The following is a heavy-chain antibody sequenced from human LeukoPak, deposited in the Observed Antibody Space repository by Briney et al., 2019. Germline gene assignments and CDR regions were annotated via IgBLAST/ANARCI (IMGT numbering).Heavy chain of an antibody. CDR1: GYTFTSYY. CDR2: INPNSGGT. CDR3: ARDPRYCSSTSCSGHWFDP. J-gene: IGHJ5*02. V-gene: IGHV1-2*02. Sequence: GASVKVSCKASGYTFTSYYMHWVRQAPGQGLEWMGIINPNSGGTNYAQKFQGRVTMTRDTSISTAYMELSRLRSDDTAVYYCARDPRYCSSTSCSGHWFDPWGQGTLVTVSS. D-gene: IGHD2-2*01.